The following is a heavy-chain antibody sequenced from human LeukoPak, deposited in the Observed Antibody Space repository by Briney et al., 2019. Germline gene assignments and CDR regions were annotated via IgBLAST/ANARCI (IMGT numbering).Heavy chain of an antibody. D-gene: IGHD3-22*01. CDR2: IIPIFGTA. CDR1: GGTFSSYA. J-gene: IGHJ5*02. Sequence: GSSVKVSCKASGGTFSSYAISWVRQAPGQGLEWMGGIIPIFGTANYAQKFQGRVTITADESTSTAYMGLSSLRSEDTAVYYCASFHSYYYDSSGEGWFDPWGQGTLVTVSS. CDR3: ASFHSYYYDSSGEGWFDP. V-gene: IGHV1-69*01.